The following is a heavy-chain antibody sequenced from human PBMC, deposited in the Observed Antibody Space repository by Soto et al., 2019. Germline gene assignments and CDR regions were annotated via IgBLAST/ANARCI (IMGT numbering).Heavy chain of an antibody. Sequence: GGSLRLSCAASGFTFSSYGMHWVRQAPGKGLEWVAVISYDGSNKYYADSVKGRFTISRDNSKNTLYLQMNSLRAEDTAVYYCAKEGAYGDYANYYGMDVWGQGTTVTAP. CDR2: ISYDGSNK. D-gene: IGHD4-17*01. V-gene: IGHV3-30*18. CDR1: GFTFSSYG. CDR3: AKEGAYGDYANYYGMDV. J-gene: IGHJ6*02.